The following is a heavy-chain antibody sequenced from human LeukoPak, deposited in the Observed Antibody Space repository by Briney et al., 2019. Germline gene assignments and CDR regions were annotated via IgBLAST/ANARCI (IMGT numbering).Heavy chain of an antibody. J-gene: IGHJ3*02. V-gene: IGHV4-39*07. CDR1: GDSISPSNYY. Sequence: SETLSLTCSVSGDSISPSNYYWGWIRQPPGKGREWFGNIFYRGSTYNSPSLRSRISISVDTSKNQFSLKLNSVAAAVTTVYYCARRGEICGQGTMVTVSS. D-gene: IGHD3-10*01. CDR3: ARRGEI. CDR2: IFYRGST.